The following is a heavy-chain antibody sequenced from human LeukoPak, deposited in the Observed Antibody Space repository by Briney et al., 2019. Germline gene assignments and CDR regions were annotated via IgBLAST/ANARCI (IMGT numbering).Heavy chain of an antibody. Sequence: GASVKVSCKASGYSFTSYYIHWVRQAPGQGLEWMGWINPNIGTTNYAKRFQGRLTVTRDTSINTAFMELSSLNPDDTAVFYCARRYDSRGPVTFDFWGQGTLVTVSS. CDR2: INPNIGTT. V-gene: IGHV1-2*02. D-gene: IGHD3-22*01. J-gene: IGHJ3*01. CDR3: ARRYDSRGPVTFDF. CDR1: GYSFTSYY.